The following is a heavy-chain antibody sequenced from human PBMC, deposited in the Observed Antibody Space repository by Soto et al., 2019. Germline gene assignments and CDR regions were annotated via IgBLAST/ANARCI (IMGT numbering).Heavy chain of an antibody. Sequence: ASVKVSCKVSGYTLTELSMHWVRQAPGKGLERMGGFDPEDGETIYAQKFQGRVTMTEDTSTDTAYMELSSLRSEDTAVYYCATGPLNSSGYYGNWFDPWGQGTQVTVSS. D-gene: IGHD3-22*01. CDR3: ATGPLNSSGYYGNWFDP. V-gene: IGHV1-24*01. CDR1: GYTLTELS. CDR2: FDPEDGET. J-gene: IGHJ5*02.